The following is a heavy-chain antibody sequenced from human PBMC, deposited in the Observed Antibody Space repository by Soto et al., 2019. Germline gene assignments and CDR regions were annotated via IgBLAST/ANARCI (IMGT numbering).Heavy chain of an antibody. CDR3: ARDGGYCSSTSCYTQFDY. V-gene: IGHV1-18*01. CDR2: INTYNGNT. J-gene: IGHJ4*02. Sequence: ASVKVSCKASGYTFTTYGISWVRQAPGQGLEWMGLINTYNGNTNYAQILQGRVTMTTDTSTSTAYMELSSLRSEDTAVYYCARDGGYCSSTSCYTQFDYWGQGTLVTVSS. D-gene: IGHD2-2*02. CDR1: GYTFTTYG.